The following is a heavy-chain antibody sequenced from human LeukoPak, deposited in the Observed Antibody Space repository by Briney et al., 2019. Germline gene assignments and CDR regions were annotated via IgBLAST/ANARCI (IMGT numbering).Heavy chain of an antibody. CDR2: FDPEDGET. D-gene: IGHD5-18*01. J-gene: IGHJ4*02. CDR1: GYTLTELS. V-gene: IGHV1-24*01. Sequence: ASVKVSCKVSGYTLTELSMHWVRQAPGKGLEWMGGFDPEDGETIYAQKFQGRVTMTEDTSTDAAYMELSSLRSEDTSVYYCATDYVDTAMGHFDYWGQGNLFTVSS. CDR3: ATDYVDTAMGHFDY.